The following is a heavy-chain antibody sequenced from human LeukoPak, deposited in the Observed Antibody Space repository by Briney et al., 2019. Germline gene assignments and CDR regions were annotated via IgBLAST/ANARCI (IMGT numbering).Heavy chain of an antibody. CDR3: ARDGITMVRGVTSHFDY. Sequence: PGGSLRLSCAAPGMTFSNHWMHWVRQAPGKGLEWVSSISSSSSYIYYADSVKGRFTISRDNAKNSLYLQMNSLRAEDTAVYYCARDGITMVRGVTSHFDYWGQGTLVTVSS. CDR2: ISSSSSYI. J-gene: IGHJ4*02. V-gene: IGHV3-21*01. D-gene: IGHD3-10*01. CDR1: GMTFSNHW.